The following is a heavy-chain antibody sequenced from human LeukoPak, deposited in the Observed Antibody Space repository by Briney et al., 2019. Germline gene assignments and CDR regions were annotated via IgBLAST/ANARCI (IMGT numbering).Heavy chain of an antibody. J-gene: IGHJ6*02. CDR2: IYYSGST. Sequence: SETLSLTCTVSGGPISSSSYYWGWIRQPPGKGLEWIGSIYYSGSTYYNPSLKSRVTISVDTSKNQFSLKLNSVTAADTAVYYCARQTWDYYGMDVWGQGTTVTVSS. CDR3: ARQTWDYYGMDV. CDR1: GGPISSSSYY. V-gene: IGHV4-39*01.